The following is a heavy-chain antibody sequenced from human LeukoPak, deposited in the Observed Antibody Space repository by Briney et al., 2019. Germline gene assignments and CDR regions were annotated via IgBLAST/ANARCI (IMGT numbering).Heavy chain of an antibody. V-gene: IGHV3-15*01. Sequence: SGGSLRLSCAASGFTFSNAWMSWVRQAPGKGLEWVGCIKSKTDGGTTDYAAPVKSRFTNSRDDSKNTLYLQMNSLKTEDTAVYYCTTTTPVIAAAYYYYMDVWGKGTTVTVSS. J-gene: IGHJ6*03. CDR1: GFTFSNAW. CDR3: TTTTPVIAAAYYYYMDV. CDR2: IKSKTDGGTT. D-gene: IGHD6-25*01.